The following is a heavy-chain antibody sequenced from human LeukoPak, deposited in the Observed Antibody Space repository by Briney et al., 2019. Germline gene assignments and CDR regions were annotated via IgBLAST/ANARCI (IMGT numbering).Heavy chain of an antibody. CDR2: IYYSGST. Sequence: SETLSLTCTVSGGSISSYYWSWIRQPPGKGLEWIGYIYYSGSTNYNPSLKSRVTISVDTSKNQFSLKLSSVTAADTAVYYCARSYCGGDCYSRDNWFDPWGQGTLVTVSS. CDR3: ARSYCGGDCYSRDNWFDP. CDR1: GGSISSYY. J-gene: IGHJ5*02. V-gene: IGHV4-59*12. D-gene: IGHD2-21*01.